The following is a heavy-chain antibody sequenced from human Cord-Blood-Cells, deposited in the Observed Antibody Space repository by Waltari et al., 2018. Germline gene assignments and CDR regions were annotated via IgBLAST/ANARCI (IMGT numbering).Heavy chain of an antibody. J-gene: IGHJ4*02. CDR3: ATYSASRGFNY. Sequence: QVQLVESGGGVVQPGESLRLSCAASGFTFSTIGLHWVRQAPGKGLEWVAYIRSDGSNINYADSVKGRFTISRDNSKNTLYLQMNSLRAEDTAVYYCATYSASRGFNYWGQGTLVTVSS. D-gene: IGHD6-13*01. CDR1: GFTFSTIG. V-gene: IGHV3-30*02. CDR2: IRSDGSNI.